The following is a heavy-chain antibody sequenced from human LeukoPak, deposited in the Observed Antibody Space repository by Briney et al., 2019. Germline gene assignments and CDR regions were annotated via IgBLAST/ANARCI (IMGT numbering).Heavy chain of an antibody. Sequence: PSETLSLTCTVSGYSISSGYYWGWIRQPPGKGLEWIGSIYHSGSTYYNPSLKSRVTISVDTSKNQFSLKLSSVTAADTAVYYCARDFYDSSGYYGYFDYWGQGTLVTVSS. CDR3: ARDFYDSSGYYGYFDY. CDR2: IYHSGST. D-gene: IGHD3-22*01. V-gene: IGHV4-38-2*02. CDR1: GYSISSGYY. J-gene: IGHJ4*02.